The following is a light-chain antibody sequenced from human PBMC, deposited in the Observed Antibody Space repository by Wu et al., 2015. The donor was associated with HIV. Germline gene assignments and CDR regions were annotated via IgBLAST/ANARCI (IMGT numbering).Light chain of an antibody. CDR2: DGS. Sequence: DIQLTQSPSSLTPSIGDRVTITCQANQNIKNFLNWYHQKPGKAPKLLIRDGSDLETGVPPRFSGSGSGTDFTLTISGLQSEDIGTYFCQQYDSLRLIFGPGPKW. CDR1: QNIKNF. J-gene: IGKJ3*01. CDR3: QQYDSLRLI. V-gene: IGKV1-33*01.